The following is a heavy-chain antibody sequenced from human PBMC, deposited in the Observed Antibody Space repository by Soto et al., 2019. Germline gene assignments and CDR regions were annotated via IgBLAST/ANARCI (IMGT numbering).Heavy chain of an antibody. Sequence: EVQLVESGGGLVKPGGSLRLSCAASGFTFSNAWMSWVRQAPGKGLEWVGRIKSKTDGGTTDYAAPVKGRFTISRDDSKNTLHLQMNSLKTEDTAVYYCTTGTHSSGWYPSWGQGTLVTVSS. CDR3: TTGTHSSGWYPS. V-gene: IGHV3-15*01. D-gene: IGHD6-19*01. J-gene: IGHJ5*02. CDR1: GFTFSNAW. CDR2: IKSKTDGGTT.